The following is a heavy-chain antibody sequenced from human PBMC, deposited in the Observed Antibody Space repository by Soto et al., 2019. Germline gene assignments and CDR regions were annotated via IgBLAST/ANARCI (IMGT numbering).Heavy chain of an antibody. CDR1: GYTFTTYD. V-gene: IGHV1-18*01. Sequence: RASVKVSCKASGYTFTTYDISWVRQAPGQGLEWMGRISTYNGDTNYPQSLQGRLTMTTDTSTNTAYMELRSLRSDDTAVYYCARDPYNVLMVNAPNLYGMDVWGQGTTVTVSS. CDR2: ISTYNGDT. J-gene: IGHJ6*02. D-gene: IGHD2-8*01. CDR3: ARDPYNVLMVNAPNLYGMDV.